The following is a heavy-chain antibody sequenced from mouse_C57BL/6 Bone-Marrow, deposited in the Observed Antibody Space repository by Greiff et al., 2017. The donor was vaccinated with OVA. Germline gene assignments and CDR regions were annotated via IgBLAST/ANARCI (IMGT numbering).Heavy chain of an antibody. CDR3: ATLLPHYDY. V-gene: IGHV1-82*01. CDR1: GYAFSSSW. D-gene: IGHD1-1*01. CDR2: IYPGDGDT. Sequence: VQLQQSGPELVKPGASVKISCKASGYAFSSSWMNWVKQRPGQGLEWIGRIYPGDGDTNYNGKFKGKATLTADKSSSPAYMQLSSLTSEDSAVYFCATLLPHYDYWGQGTTLTVTA. J-gene: IGHJ2*01.